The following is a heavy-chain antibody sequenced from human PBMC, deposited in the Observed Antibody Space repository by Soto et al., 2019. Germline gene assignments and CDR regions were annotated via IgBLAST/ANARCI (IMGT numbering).Heavy chain of an antibody. V-gene: IGHV5-10-1*01. CDR3: ARPGYMVRNDAFDI. CDR1: GYSFTSYW. Sequence: LGESLKISCKGSGYSFTSYWISWVRQMPGKGLEWMGRIDPSDSYTNYSPSFQGHVTISADKSISTAYLQWSSLKASDTAMYYCARPGYMVRNDAFDIWGQGTMVTVSS. D-gene: IGHD3-10*01. CDR2: IDPSDSYT. J-gene: IGHJ3*02.